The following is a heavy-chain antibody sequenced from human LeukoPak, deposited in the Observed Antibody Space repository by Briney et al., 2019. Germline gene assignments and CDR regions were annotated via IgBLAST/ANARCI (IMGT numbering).Heavy chain of an antibody. D-gene: IGHD3-10*01. Sequence: ASVTVSCKASGGTFSSYAISWVRQAPGQGLEWMGGIIPIFGTANHAQKFQGRITITADESTITAYMELSSLRSEDTAVYYCARELNNMVRGVFHHFDYWGQGTLVTVSS. J-gene: IGHJ4*02. CDR3: ARELNNMVRGVFHHFDY. CDR1: GGTFSSYA. V-gene: IGHV1-69*13. CDR2: IIPIFGTA.